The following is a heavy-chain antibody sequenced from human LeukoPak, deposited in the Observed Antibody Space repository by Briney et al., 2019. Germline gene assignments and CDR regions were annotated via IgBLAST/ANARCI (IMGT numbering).Heavy chain of an antibody. D-gene: IGHD3-22*01. CDR1: GFTFSSYA. CDR3: ARGRNSVYYFNVVAPSYFDY. CDR2: ISGSGGST. Sequence: PGGSLRLSCAASGFTFSSYAMSWVRQAPGKGLEWVSAISGSGGSTYYADSVKGRFTISRDNSKNTLYLQMNSLRAEDTAVYYCARGRNSVYYFNVVAPSYFDYWGQGTLVTVSS. J-gene: IGHJ4*02. V-gene: IGHV3-23*01.